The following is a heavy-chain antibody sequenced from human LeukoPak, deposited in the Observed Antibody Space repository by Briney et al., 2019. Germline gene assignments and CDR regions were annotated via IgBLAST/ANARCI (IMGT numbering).Heavy chain of an antibody. D-gene: IGHD6-19*01. CDR2: IKQDGSEK. CDR1: EFTFSSYW. V-gene: IGHV3-7*01. CDR3: ARERRASSYNWFDP. J-gene: IGHJ5*02. Sequence: GGSLRLSCAASEFTFSSYWMSWVRQAPGKGLEWVANIKQDGSEKYYVDSVKGRFTISRDNAKNSLYLQMNSLRAEDTAVYYCARERRASSYNWFDPWGQGTLVTVSS.